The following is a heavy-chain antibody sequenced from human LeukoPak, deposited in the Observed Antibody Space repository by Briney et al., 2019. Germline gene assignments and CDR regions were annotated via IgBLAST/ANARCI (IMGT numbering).Heavy chain of an antibody. Sequence: ASVKVSCKASGYTFTSYDINWVRQATGQGLEWMGWMNPNSGNTGYAQKFQGRVTMTRNTSISTAYMELSSLRSDDTAVYYCARVAVGAHDAFDIWGQGTMVTVSS. CDR2: MNPNSGNT. CDR1: GYTFTSYD. V-gene: IGHV1-8*01. D-gene: IGHD1-26*01. J-gene: IGHJ3*02. CDR3: ARVAVGAHDAFDI.